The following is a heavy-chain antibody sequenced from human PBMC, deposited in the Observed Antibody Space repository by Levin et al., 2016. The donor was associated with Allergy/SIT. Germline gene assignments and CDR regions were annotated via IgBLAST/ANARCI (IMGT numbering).Heavy chain of an antibody. D-gene: IGHD3-3*01. J-gene: IGHJ6*02. Sequence: WIRQPPGKGLDWIGNVYYSGSTEYNPSLKSRVTIALDMSKNQFSLNLSSVTAADMAVYYCARETWSGQHYYGMDVWGPGTTVTVSS. CDR3: ARETWSGQHYYGMDV. CDR2: VYYSGST. V-gene: IGHV4-59*01.